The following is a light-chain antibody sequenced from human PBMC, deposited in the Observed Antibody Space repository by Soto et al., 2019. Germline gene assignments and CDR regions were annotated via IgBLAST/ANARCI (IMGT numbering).Light chain of an antibody. J-gene: IGLJ2*01. Sequence: QSVLTQPPSASGSPGQSVTMSCTGTSSDLGSYNYVSWYQQHPGKAPKLIIYEVSKRPSGVPDRFSGSKSGNTASLTVSGLQAEDEAEYYCSSYGGSNDLVFGGGTKLTVL. CDR3: SSYGGSNDLV. CDR1: SSDLGSYNY. V-gene: IGLV2-8*01. CDR2: EVS.